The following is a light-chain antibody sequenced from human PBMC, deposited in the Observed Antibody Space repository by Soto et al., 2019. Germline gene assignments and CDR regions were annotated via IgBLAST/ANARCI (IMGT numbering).Light chain of an antibody. V-gene: IGKV1-5*03. J-gene: IGKJ4*01. CDR1: QSINSW. CDR3: QQYDTYPLT. Sequence: DIQMTQSPSTLSASVGDRVTITCRASQSINSWLAWYQQKPGKAPKLLIHKASSLESGLPSRFSGSGSGTELTLTISSLQPDDFATYYCQQYDTYPLTFRGGPNVEIK. CDR2: KAS.